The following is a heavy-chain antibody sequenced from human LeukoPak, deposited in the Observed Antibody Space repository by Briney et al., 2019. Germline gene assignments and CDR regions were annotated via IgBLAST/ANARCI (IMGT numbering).Heavy chain of an antibody. V-gene: IGHV1-2*02. CDR1: GYTFTSYY. CDR3: ARVSTYYYDSSGSWKFDY. D-gene: IGHD3-22*01. Sequence: ASVKASCKASGYTFTSYYMHWVRQAPGQGLEWMGWINPNSGGTNYAQKFQGRVTMTRDTSISTAYMELSRLRSDDTAVYYCARVSTYYYDSSGSWKFDYWGQGTLVTVSS. CDR2: INPNSGGT. J-gene: IGHJ4*02.